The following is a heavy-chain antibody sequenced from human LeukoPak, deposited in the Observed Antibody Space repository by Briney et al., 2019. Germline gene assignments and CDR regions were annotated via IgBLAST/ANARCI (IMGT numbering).Heavy chain of an antibody. CDR1: GYTFTGYY. CDR2: INPNSGDT. Sequence: ASVKVSCKTSGYTFTGYYMHWVRQAPGQGLEWMGWINPNSGDTKYARKFQGRVTMTRDTSISTAYMELSSLRSDDTAVYYCARAEAIDYWGQGTRVTVSS. D-gene: IGHD5-12*01. V-gene: IGHV1-2*02. CDR3: ARAEAIDY. J-gene: IGHJ4*02.